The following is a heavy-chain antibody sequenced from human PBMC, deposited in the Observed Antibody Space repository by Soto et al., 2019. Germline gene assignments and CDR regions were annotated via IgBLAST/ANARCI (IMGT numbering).Heavy chain of an antibody. D-gene: IGHD2-15*01. CDR1: GFTFSSYS. V-gene: IGHV3-48*02. CDR3: ARSINLLGSHILIFDY. Sequence: GGSLRLSCAASGFTFSSYSMNWVRQAPGKGLEWVSYISSSSSTIYYADSVKGRFTISRDNAKNSLYLQMNSLRDEDTSVYYWARSINLLGSHILIFDYWGQGTLVTVSS. CDR2: ISSSSSTI. J-gene: IGHJ4*02.